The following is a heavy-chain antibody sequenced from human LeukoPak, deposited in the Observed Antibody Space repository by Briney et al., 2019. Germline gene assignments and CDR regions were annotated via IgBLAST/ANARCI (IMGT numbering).Heavy chain of an antibody. J-gene: IGHJ2*01. CDR2: IFYSGST. V-gene: IGHV4-59*01. Sequence: SETLSVTSTVPLGSLRYSYWDSIWPPLRGGRRWSGHIFYSGSTSYDASLKSRVTISVDTSKNQFYLKLTSVIAADTAVYYCARIYYSRSYGYWYFDHWGRGTLVTVSS. CDR3: ARIYYSRSYGYWYFDH. D-gene: IGHD6-13*01. CDR1: LGSLRYSY.